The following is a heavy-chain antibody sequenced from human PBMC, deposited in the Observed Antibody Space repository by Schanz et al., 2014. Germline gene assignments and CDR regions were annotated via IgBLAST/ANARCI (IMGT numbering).Heavy chain of an antibody. Sequence: QLQLQESGSGLVKPSQTLSLTCSVSGGSISSGDPSWNWIRQPPGKGLEWIGYIYASGSTRYNPSLKSRVTISIGRSKNQFSLKLTSVTAADTAVYFCARGGLPTISDAFDIWGQGTLVAVSS. CDR2: IYASGST. J-gene: IGHJ3*02. CDR1: GGSISSGDPS. D-gene: IGHD3-9*01. CDR3: ARGGLPTISDAFDI. V-gene: IGHV4-30-2*01.